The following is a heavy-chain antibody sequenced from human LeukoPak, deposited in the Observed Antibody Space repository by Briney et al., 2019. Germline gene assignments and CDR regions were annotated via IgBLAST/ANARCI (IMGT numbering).Heavy chain of an antibody. V-gene: IGHV1-18*01. D-gene: IGHD3-3*01. J-gene: IGHJ6*03. CDR3: ARDHYDFWSGYLIYYYYYYMDV. CDR2: ISAYNGNT. Sequence: ASVKVSCKASGYTFTSYGISWVRQAPGQGLEWMGWISAYNGNTNYAQKLQGRVTMTTDTSTSTAYMELRSLRSDDTAVYYCARDHYDFWSGYLIYYYYYYMDVWGKGTTVTVSS. CDR1: GYTFTSYG.